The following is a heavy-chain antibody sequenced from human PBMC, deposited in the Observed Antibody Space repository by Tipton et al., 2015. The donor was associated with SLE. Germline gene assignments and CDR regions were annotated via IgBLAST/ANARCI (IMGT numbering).Heavy chain of an antibody. D-gene: IGHD4/OR15-4a*01. J-gene: IGHJ4*02. Sequence: TLSLTCTVSGFSISSGFNWGWIRQSPGKGLEWIGIIYHTGTTNYSPSLQRRVTISIDTSKNQFSLKLTSVTAADSAVYYCARDRVLFDFWGQGTLVTVSS. V-gene: IGHV4-38-2*02. CDR2: IYHTGTT. CDR3: ARDRVLFDF. CDR1: GFSISSGFN.